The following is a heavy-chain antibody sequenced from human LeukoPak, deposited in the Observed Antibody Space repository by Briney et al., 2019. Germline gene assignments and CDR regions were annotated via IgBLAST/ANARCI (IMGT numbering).Heavy chain of an antibody. Sequence: PSETLSLTCAVSGDSIASTIHYWAWIRQPPGKGLEWIGSMYYSGSTYYNPSIKSRVTMSLDTSENQLSLKLSSVTAADTAVYYCARGKEVITMLRGLKPGYCFDYWGQGTLVTVSS. CDR1: GDSIASTIHY. J-gene: IGHJ4*02. CDR3: ARGKEVITMLRGLKPGYCFDY. CDR2: MYYSGST. D-gene: IGHD3-10*01. V-gene: IGHV4-39*07.